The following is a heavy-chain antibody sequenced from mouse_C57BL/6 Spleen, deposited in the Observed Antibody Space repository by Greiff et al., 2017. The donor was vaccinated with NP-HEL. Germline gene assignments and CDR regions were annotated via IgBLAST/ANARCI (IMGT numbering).Heavy chain of an antibody. V-gene: IGHV3-5*01. CDR3: ARAENYFDY. J-gene: IGHJ2*01. CDR2: IYYSGTI. CDR1: GISITTGNYR. Sequence: DVKLQESGPGLVKPSQTVFLTCTVTGISITTGNYRWSWIRPFPGNKLEWIGYIYYSGTITYNPSLTSRTPITRDTPKNQFFLERNSLTAEDTATYDGARAENYFDYWGQGTTLTVSS.